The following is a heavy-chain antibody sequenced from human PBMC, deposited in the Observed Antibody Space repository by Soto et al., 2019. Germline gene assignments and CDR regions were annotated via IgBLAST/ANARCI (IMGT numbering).Heavy chain of an antibody. J-gene: IGHJ4*02. Sequence: ETLSLSCPVAGGSISGFYWSWVRQPAGRGLQWIGRIYSNGATNYNPSLRNRVTMSVDTSTDQYSLNLASMTAADTAVYFCARGPFCGDDCYFDVWGQGTQVTVSS. V-gene: IGHV4-4*07. CDR3: ARGPFCGDDCYFDV. CDR2: IYSNGAT. CDR1: GGSISGFY. D-gene: IGHD2-21*02.